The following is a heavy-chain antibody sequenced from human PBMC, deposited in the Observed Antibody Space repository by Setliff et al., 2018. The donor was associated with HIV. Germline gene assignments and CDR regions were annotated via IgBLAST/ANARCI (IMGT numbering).Heavy chain of an antibody. J-gene: IGHJ4*02. V-gene: IGHV1-46*01. CDR2: INPSVGST. D-gene: IGHD6-19*01. CDR3: ATGGVIVPAGYS. CDR1: GYTFTTYY. Sequence: ASVKVSCKASGYTFTTYYMHWVRQAPGQGLEWMAVINPSVGSTNFAQRFQGRVTITADKSTNTAYMELSSLKSEDTAIYYCATGGVIVPAGYSWGQGTLVTVSS.